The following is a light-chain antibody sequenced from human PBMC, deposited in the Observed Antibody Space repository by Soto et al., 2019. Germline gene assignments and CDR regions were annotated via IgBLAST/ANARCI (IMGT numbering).Light chain of an antibody. Sequence: EIVMTQSPATLSVSPGERATLSCRASQSVSSNLAWYQQKPGQAPRLLICGASTRATGIPARFSGSGSGTEFTLTISSLQSEDFAVYYCQQYDNWPLTFGGGTKV. CDR1: QSVSSN. V-gene: IGKV3-15*01. CDR3: QQYDNWPLT. CDR2: GAS. J-gene: IGKJ4*01.